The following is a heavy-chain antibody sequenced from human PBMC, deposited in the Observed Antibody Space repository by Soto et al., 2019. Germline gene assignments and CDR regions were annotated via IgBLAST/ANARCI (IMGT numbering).Heavy chain of an antibody. Sequence: GGSLRLSCAASGFTFSSYSMNWVRQAPGKGLEWVSSISSSSSYIYYADSVKGRFTISRDNAKNSLYLKMNSLRAEDTAVYYCARVRKGGRSGPFNWFDTWGQGTLVTVSS. D-gene: IGHD1-26*01. CDR3: ARVRKGGRSGPFNWFDT. J-gene: IGHJ5*02. CDR1: GFTFSSYS. CDR2: ISSSSSYI. V-gene: IGHV3-21*01.